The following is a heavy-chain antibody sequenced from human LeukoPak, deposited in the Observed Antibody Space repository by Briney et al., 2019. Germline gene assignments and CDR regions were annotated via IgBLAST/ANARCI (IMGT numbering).Heavy chain of an antibody. CDR3: ARDRLAASWYAFDY. CDR1: GYTFTSYY. CDR2: INPGGGGT. V-gene: IGHV1-46*01. J-gene: IGHJ4*02. Sequence: GASVKVSCKASGYTFTSYYMHWVRQAPGQGLEWRGIINPGGGGTSYAQKFQGRVTMTRDTSTSTLYMELSSLTSEDTAVYYCARDRLAASWYAFDYWGQGTLVTVSS. D-gene: IGHD6-13*01.